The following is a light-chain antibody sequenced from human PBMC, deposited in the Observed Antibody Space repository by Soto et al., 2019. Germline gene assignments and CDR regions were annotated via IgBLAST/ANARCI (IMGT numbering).Light chain of an antibody. Sequence: QSALTQPASVSGSPGQSITIYCNGTSSDVGGYNYVSWYQQHPGKAPKFMIYDVSNRPSGVSNRFSGSKSGNTASLTISGLQAEDEADYYCSSYTSSSTLNVFGTGTKLTVL. V-gene: IGLV2-14*03. J-gene: IGLJ1*01. CDR2: DVS. CDR1: SSDVGGYNY. CDR3: SSYTSSSTLNV.